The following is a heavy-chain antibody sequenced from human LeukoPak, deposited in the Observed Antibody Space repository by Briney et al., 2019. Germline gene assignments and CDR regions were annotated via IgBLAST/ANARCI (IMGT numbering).Heavy chain of an antibody. Sequence: PGGSLRLSCAASGFTFSSYAMSWVRQAPGKGLEWVSAISGSGGSTYYADSVKSRFTISRDNSKNTLYLQMNSLRAEDTAVYYCAKVGRVGVVVMGYYFDYWGQGTLVTVSS. V-gene: IGHV3-23*01. CDR3: AKVGRVGVVVMGYYFDY. D-gene: IGHD3-22*01. CDR1: GFTFSSYA. CDR2: ISGSGGST. J-gene: IGHJ4*02.